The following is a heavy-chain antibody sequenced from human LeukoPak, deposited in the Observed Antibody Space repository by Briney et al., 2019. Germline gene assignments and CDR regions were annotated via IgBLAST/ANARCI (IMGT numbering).Heavy chain of an antibody. D-gene: IGHD2-15*01. CDR3: ARVVAATKEFDY. CDR1: GYSISSGYY. J-gene: IGHJ4*02. Sequence: SETLSLTCTVSGYSISSGYYWSWIRQPAGKGLEWIGRIYTSGSTNYNPSLKSRVTISVDTSKNQFSLKLSSVTAADTAVYYCARVVAATKEFDYWGQGTLVTVSS. CDR2: IYTSGST. V-gene: IGHV4-61*02.